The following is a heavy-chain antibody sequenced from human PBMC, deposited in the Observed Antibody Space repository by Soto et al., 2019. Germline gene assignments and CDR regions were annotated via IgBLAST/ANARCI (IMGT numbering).Heavy chain of an antibody. V-gene: IGHV3-9*01. D-gene: IGHD3-10*01. Sequence: GGSLRLSCAASGFTFDDYAMHWVRQAPGKGLEWVSGISWNSGSIGYADSVKGRFTISRDNAKNSLYLQMNSLRAEDTALYYCAKEERRSMVRGVIIDDSRYVWGKGTTVTVSS. CDR1: GFTFDDYA. CDR3: AKEERRSMVRGVIIDDSRYV. J-gene: IGHJ6*04. CDR2: ISWNSGSI.